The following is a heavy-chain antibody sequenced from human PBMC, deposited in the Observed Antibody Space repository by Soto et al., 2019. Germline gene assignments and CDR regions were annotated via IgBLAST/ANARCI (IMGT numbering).Heavy chain of an antibody. CDR3: AKDRGTYHTLNWYFDL. CDR2: ISNDGNEK. CDR1: GFTFTIRG. J-gene: IGHJ2*01. D-gene: IGHD2-15*01. Sequence: PRGSLRLSCASSGFTFTIRGIHWVRQPPGKGLDWLAVISNDGNEKYYADSVRGRFTISIDNSKNTLYLQMTGLRPEDTAVYYCAKDRGTYHTLNWYFDLWGRGSLVTVSS. V-gene: IGHV3-30*18.